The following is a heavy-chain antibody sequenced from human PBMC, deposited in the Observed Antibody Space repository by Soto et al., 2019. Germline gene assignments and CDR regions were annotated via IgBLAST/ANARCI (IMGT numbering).Heavy chain of an antibody. CDR1: GGSISSGGYY. CDR3: ARAPDPLSGQDGSYYYMDV. D-gene: IGHD3-10*01. J-gene: IGHJ6*03. V-gene: IGHV4-31*03. Sequence: SETLSLTCTVSGGSISSGGYYWSWIRQHPGKGLEWIGYIYYSGSTYYNPSLKSRVTISVDTSKNQFSLKLSSVTAADTAVYYCARAPDPLSGQDGSYYYMDVWGKGTTVTVSS. CDR2: IYYSGST.